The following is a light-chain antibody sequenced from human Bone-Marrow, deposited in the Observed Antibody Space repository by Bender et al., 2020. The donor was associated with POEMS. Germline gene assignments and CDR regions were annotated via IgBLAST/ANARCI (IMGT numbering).Light chain of an antibody. Sequence: SYVLTQPPSVSVAPGETATITCGGNNIGNYSVHWYQQKPGQAPVLVVHDDSYRPAGIPARFSGSNSGNTATLTISRVEAGDEADFYCLVWNRTTDHRVFGGGTKLTVL. CDR3: LVWNRTTDHRV. CDR1: NIGNYS. V-gene: IGLV3-21*02. J-gene: IGLJ2*01. CDR2: DDS.